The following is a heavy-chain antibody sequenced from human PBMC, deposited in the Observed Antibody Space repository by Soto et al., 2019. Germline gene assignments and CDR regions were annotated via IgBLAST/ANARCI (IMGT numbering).Heavy chain of an antibody. CDR1: GGSISSSSYY. D-gene: IGHD5-18*01. J-gene: IGHJ4*02. Sequence: SETLSLTCTVSGGSISSSSYYWGWIRQPPGKGLEWIGSIYYSGSTYYNPSLKSRVTISVDTSKNQFSLKLSSVTAADTAVYYCARHKPGGYSYSTLDYWGQGTLVTVSS. V-gene: IGHV4-39*01. CDR2: IYYSGST. CDR3: ARHKPGGYSYSTLDY.